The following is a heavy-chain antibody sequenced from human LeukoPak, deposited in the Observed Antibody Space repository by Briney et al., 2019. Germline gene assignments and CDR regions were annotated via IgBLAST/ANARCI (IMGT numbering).Heavy chain of an antibody. Sequence: GGSLRLSCAASKFTFSDYWMTWVRQAPGKGREWVAYMNQLGNEKKYLDSVKGRFTISRDNAKNSLYLQMTSLRVDDTAVYYCARGTYYYEFWGQGTLVTVSS. J-gene: IGHJ4*02. CDR2: MNQLGNEK. D-gene: IGHD3-22*01. V-gene: IGHV3-7*04. CDR3: ARGTYYYEF. CDR1: KFTFSDYW.